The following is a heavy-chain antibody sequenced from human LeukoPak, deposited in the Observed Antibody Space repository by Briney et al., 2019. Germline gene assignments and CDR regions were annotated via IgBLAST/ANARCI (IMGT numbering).Heavy chain of an antibody. V-gene: IGHV1-2*02. CDR2: INPNSGGT. Sequence: GASVKVSCKASGYTFTGYYMHWMRQAPGQGLEWMGWINPNSGGTNYAQKFQGRVTMTRDTSISTAYMELSGLRSDDTAVFYCARSSGSYYPDYWGQGTLVTVSS. CDR3: ARSSGSYYPDY. D-gene: IGHD1-26*01. J-gene: IGHJ4*02. CDR1: GYTFTGYY.